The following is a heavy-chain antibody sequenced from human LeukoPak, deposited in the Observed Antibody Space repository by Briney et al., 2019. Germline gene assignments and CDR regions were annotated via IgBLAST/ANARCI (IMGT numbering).Heavy chain of an antibody. Sequence: KTSETLSLTCTVSGGSISTYYWNWIRQPPGKGLEWIGCIYYSGSTNYNPSLKSRVTISVDTSKNQFSLKLSSVTAADTAVYYCARGPRFGELLWHWFDPWGQGTLVTVSS. V-gene: IGHV4-59*01. J-gene: IGHJ5*02. CDR1: GGSISTYY. D-gene: IGHD3-10*01. CDR3: ARGPRFGELLWHWFDP. CDR2: IYYSGST.